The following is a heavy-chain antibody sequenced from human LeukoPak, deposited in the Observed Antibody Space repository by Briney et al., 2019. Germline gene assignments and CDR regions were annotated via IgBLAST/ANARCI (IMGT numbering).Heavy chain of an antibody. CDR1: GGSIGSSSYF. D-gene: IGHD3-9*01. J-gene: IGHJ4*02. Sequence: SQTLSLTCSVSGGSIGSSSYFWGWIRQPPGKGLEWIGSVYHSGITYYNPSLKSRVTISVDTSKNQFSLKLSSVTAADTAVYYCARLSGPPYYDILTGPWFDYWGQGTLVTVSS. V-gene: IGHV4-39*01. CDR2: VYHSGIT. CDR3: ARLSGPPYYDILTGPWFDY.